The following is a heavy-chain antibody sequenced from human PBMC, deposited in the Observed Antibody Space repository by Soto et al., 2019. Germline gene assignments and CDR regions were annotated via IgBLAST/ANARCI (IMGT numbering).Heavy chain of an antibody. Sequence: EVQLVESGGGLVKPGGSLRLSCAASGFTFSSYSMNWVRQAPGKGLEWVSSISSSSSYIYYADSVKGRFTISRDNAKNSLYLQMNSLRAEDTAVYYCARDWYSGYALGREYYFDYWGQGTLVTVSS. CDR3: ARDWYSGYALGREYYFDY. CDR2: ISSSSSYI. J-gene: IGHJ4*02. V-gene: IGHV3-21*01. D-gene: IGHD5-12*01. CDR1: GFTFSSYS.